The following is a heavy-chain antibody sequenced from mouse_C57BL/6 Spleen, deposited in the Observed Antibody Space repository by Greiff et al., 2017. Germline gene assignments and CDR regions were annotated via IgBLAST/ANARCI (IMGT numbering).Heavy chain of an antibody. Sequence: VQLQQPGAELVKPGASVKMSCKASGYTFTSYWITWVKQRPGQGLEWIGDIYPGSGSTNYNEKFKSKATLTVDTSSSTAYRQLSSLTSEDSAVYYCARLTGTLAAWFAYWGQGTLVTVSA. J-gene: IGHJ3*01. D-gene: IGHD4-1*01. V-gene: IGHV1-55*01. CDR2: IYPGSGST. CDR3: ARLTGTLAAWFAY. CDR1: GYTFTSYW.